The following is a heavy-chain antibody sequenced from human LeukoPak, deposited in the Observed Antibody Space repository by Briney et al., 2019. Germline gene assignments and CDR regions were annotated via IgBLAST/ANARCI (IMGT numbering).Heavy chain of an antibody. CDR2: VYYTGRT. J-gene: IGHJ1*01. CDR1: GDFISSSSYY. D-gene: IGHD3-22*01. Sequence: SETLSLTCTVSGDFISSSSYYWGWIRQPPGKGLEWIGDVYYTGRTYYNPSLKSRVFISIDTSNNYFSLNLNFVSAADTAVYYCARRRYYDSTGYFEWGRGSLVTVSS. CDR3: ARRRYYDSTGYFE. V-gene: IGHV4-39*02.